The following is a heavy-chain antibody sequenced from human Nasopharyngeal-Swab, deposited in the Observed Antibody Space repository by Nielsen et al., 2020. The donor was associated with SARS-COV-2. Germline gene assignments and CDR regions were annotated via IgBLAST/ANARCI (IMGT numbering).Heavy chain of an antibody. J-gene: IGHJ4*02. CDR2: INHSGST. D-gene: IGHD3-22*01. CDR3: ARLTANYYDSSGYQNFDY. V-gene: IGHV4-34*01. Sequence: RQAPGKGLEWIGEINHSGSTNYNPSLKSRVTISVDTSKNQFSLKLSSVTAADTAVYYCARLTANYYDSSGYQNFDYWGQGTLVTVSS.